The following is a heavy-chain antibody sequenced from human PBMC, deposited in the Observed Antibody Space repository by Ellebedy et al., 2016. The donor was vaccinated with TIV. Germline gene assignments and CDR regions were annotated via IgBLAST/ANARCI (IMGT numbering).Heavy chain of an antibody. CDR1: GGSISSGYY. V-gene: IGHV4-31*03. J-gene: IGHJ4*02. CDR3: ARVGGGMVKQIDY. CDR2: IYNSGST. D-gene: IGHD3-16*01. Sequence: SETLSLXCTVSGGSISSGYYWSWIRQHPGKGLEWIGYIYNSGSTYYNPSLKSRVIISIDRSTNQFSLKLSSVTVADTAVYYCARVGGGMVKQIDYWGQGTLVTVSS.